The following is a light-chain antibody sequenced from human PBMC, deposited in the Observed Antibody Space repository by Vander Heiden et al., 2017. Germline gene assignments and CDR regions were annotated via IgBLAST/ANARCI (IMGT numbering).Light chain of an antibody. CDR1: SGSVSTSYY. V-gene: IGLV8-61*01. CDR2: STN. J-gene: IGLJ2*01. CDR3: VLYMGGGIL. Sequence: QTVVTPDPSFSVSPGDTVTLTCGLSSGSVSTSYYPSWYQQTPGQAPRTLIYSTNTRSSGVPDRFSGSIRGNKAALTITGAQADDESDYYCVLYMGGGILFGGGTKLTVL.